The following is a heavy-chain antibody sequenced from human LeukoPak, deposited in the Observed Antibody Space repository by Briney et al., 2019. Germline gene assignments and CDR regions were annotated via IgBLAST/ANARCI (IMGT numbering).Heavy chain of an antibody. CDR3: ARKGAMPGNDAFDI. D-gene: IGHD2-2*01. CDR1: GFTVSSNY. V-gene: IGHV3-53*05. CDR2: IYSGGST. Sequence: GGSLRLSCAASGFTVSSNYMSWVRQAPGKGLEWVSVIYSGGSTYYADSVKGRFTISRDNSKNTLYLQMNSLRAEDTAVYYCARKGAMPGNDAFDIWGQGTMVTVSS. J-gene: IGHJ3*02.